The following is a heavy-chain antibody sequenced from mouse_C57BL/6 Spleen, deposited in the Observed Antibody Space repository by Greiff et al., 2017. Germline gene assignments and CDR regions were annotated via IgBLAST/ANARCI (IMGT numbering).Heavy chain of an antibody. D-gene: IGHD2-4*01. Sequence: VQLQQPGAELVKPGASVKLSCKASGYTFTSYWMHWVQQRPGRGLEWIGRIDPNSGGTKYNEKFKSKATLTVDKPSSTAYMQLSSLTSEDSAVYYCARYPNYDYDWAWFAYWGQGTLVTVSA. CDR2: IDPNSGGT. V-gene: IGHV1-72*01. CDR1: GYTFTSYW. J-gene: IGHJ3*01. CDR3: ARYPNYDYDWAWFAY.